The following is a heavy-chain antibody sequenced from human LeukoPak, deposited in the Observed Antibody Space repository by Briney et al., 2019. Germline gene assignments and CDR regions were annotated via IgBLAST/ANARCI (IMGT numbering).Heavy chain of an antibody. D-gene: IGHD1-1*01. J-gene: IGHJ4*02. V-gene: IGHV3-13*01. CDR2: IGTAGDT. CDR3: ARVAKERVGGVYSFDY. CDR1: GFTFSDYD. Sequence: GGSLRLSCAASGFTFSDYDMHWVREATGKGLEWVSAIGTAGDTYYTGPVKGRFTIARENAKNSLYLKMNRLGAGDTAVYYCARVAKERVGGVYSFDYWGQGTLVTVSS.